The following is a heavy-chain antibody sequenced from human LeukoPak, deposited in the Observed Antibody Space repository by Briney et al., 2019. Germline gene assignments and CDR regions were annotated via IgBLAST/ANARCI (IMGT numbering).Heavy chain of an antibody. CDR2: IKQDGSGK. CDR1: GFTFMTYW. V-gene: IGHV3-7*01. D-gene: IGHD1-7*01. J-gene: IGHJ4*02. Sequence: GGSLRLSCVGSGFTFMTYWMSWVRQAPGKGLEWVANIKQDGSGKYYVDSVKGRFTISRDNAKNSLYLQMNSLRAEDTAVYYCARGPKVGLTGELFDYWGQGTLVTVSS. CDR3: ARGPKVGLTGELFDY.